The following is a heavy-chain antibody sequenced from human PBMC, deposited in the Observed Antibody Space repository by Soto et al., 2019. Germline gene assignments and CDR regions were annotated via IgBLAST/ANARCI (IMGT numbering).Heavy chain of an antibody. V-gene: IGHV1-69*12. Sequence: QVQLVQSGAEVKKPGSSVKVSCKSSGGTFSSYAISWVRQAPGQGLEWMGGIIPIFGTADYAQKFQVRVMITADESTSTAYMELSSLRSEDTAVYYCASSAMDHYYYGMDVWGQGTTVTVSS. CDR3: ASSAMDHYYYGMDV. D-gene: IGHD5-18*01. CDR1: GGTFSSYA. CDR2: IIPIFGTA. J-gene: IGHJ6*02.